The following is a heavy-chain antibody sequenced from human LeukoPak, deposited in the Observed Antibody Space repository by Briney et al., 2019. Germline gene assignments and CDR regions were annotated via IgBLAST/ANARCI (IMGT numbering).Heavy chain of an antibody. D-gene: IGHD1-1*01. J-gene: IGHJ6*03. Sequence: PGGSLRLSCAASGFTFDEYGMNWVRQVPGKGLEWVSTINWNGGSSSYADSVKGRFTISRDNAKNSLYLQMNSLRAEDTALYYCARAILPYTGNHHHYYLEVWGKGTTVTVSS. CDR1: GFTFDEYG. V-gene: IGHV3-20*04. CDR3: ARAILPYTGNHHHYYLEV. CDR2: INWNGGSS.